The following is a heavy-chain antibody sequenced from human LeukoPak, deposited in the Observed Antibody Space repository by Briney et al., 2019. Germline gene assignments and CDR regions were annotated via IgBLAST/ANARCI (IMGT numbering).Heavy chain of an antibody. CDR3: AKHRGYGSGSYYGDAFDI. V-gene: IGHV3-21*04. CDR2: ISFSSTHI. Sequence: GGSLRLSCAASGFVFSNYGMSWVRQAPGRGLEWVSSISFSSTHIYYADSIQGRFTISRDNAKNSLYLQMNSLRAEDTALYYCAKHRGYGSGSYYGDAFDIWGQGTMVTVSS. CDR1: GFVFSNYG. D-gene: IGHD3-10*01. J-gene: IGHJ3*02.